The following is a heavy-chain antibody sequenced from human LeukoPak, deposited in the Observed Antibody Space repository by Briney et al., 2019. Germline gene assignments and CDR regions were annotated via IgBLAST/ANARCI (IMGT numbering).Heavy chain of an antibody. CDR2: IKQYGREK. D-gene: IGHD3-10*01. CDR1: GLTFSNYW. Sequence: GGSLRLSCAASGLTFSNYWMSWVRQAPGKGLEWVANIKQYGREKYYVDSVKGRFTISRDNAKNSLYLQMNSLRAEYTAVYYCARLDYYGSGSSSRWRPGPTAIDYWGQGTLVTVSS. V-gene: IGHV3-7*01. CDR3: ARLDYYGSGSSSRWRPGPTAIDY. J-gene: IGHJ4*02.